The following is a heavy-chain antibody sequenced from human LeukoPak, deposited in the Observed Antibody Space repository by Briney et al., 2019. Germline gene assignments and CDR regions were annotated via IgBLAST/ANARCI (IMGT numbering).Heavy chain of an antibody. J-gene: IGHJ5*02. Sequence: ASVKVSCKASGYTFTGYYMHWVRQAPGQGLEWMGWINPNSGGTNYAQKFQGRVTITRDTSISTAYMELSRLRSDDTAVYYCARIPDNSIAVDPWGQGTLVTVSS. CDR2: INPNSGGT. D-gene: IGHD6-19*01. V-gene: IGHV1-2*02. CDR1: GYTFTGYY. CDR3: ARIPDNSIAVDP.